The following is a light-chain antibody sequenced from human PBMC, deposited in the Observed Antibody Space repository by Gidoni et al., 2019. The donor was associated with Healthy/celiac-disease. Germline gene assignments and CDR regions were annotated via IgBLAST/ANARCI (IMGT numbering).Light chain of an antibody. CDR2: GAS. CDR1: QSVSSSY. J-gene: IGKJ1*01. Sequence: EIVLTQSPGTLSLSPGERATLSCRASQSVSSSYLAWYQQKPGQAPRLLIYGASSRATGIPDRFSGSGSGTDFTLTISRLEPEDFAGYYCQQGTFGQGTKVEIK. CDR3: QQGT. V-gene: IGKV3-20*01.